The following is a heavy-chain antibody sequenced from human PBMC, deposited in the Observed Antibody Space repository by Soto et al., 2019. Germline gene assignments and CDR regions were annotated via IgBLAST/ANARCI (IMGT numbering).Heavy chain of an antibody. J-gene: IGHJ5*02. CDR1: GGSISSGGYY. D-gene: IGHD2-8*01. CDR2: IYYSGST. V-gene: IGHV4-31*03. CDR3: ARYCTNGVCYTNWFDP. Sequence: SETLSLTCTVSGGSISSGGYYWSWIRQHPGKGLEWIGYIYYSGSTYYNPSLKSRVTISVDTSKNQFSLKLSSVTAADTAVYYCARYCTNGVCYTNWFDPWGQGTLVTVS.